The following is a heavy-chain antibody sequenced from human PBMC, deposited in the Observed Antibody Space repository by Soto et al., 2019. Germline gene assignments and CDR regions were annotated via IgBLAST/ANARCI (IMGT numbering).Heavy chain of an antibody. CDR3: ANGPYCTNRVCEVEYYYYGMDV. D-gene: IGHD2-8*01. Sequence: PGGSLRLSCAASGFTFSSYAMSWVRQAPGKGLEWVSAISGSGGSTYYADSVKGRFTISRDNSKNTLYLQMNSLRAEDTAVYYCANGPYCTNRVCEVEYYYYGMDVWGQGTTCTGAS. CDR1: GFTFSSYA. V-gene: IGHV3-23*01. J-gene: IGHJ6*02. CDR2: ISGSGGST.